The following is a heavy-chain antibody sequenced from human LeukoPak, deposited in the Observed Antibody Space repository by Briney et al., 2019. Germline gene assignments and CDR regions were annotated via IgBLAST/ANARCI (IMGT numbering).Heavy chain of an antibody. V-gene: IGHV3-66*01. CDR3: ARDRYDYVWGSLIYFDY. Sequence: GGSLRLSCAASEFSVGSNYMTWVRQAPGKGLEWVSLIYSGGSTYYADSVKGRFTISRDNSKNTLYLQMNSLRAEDTAVYYCARDRYDYVWGSLIYFDYWGQGTLVTVSS. CDR1: EFSVGSNY. D-gene: IGHD3-16*01. J-gene: IGHJ4*02. CDR2: IYSGGST.